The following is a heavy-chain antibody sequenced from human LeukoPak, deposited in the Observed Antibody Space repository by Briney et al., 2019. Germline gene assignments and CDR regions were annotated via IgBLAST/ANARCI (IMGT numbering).Heavy chain of an antibody. D-gene: IGHD3-9*01. J-gene: IGHJ4*02. CDR3: ARAGGDILTGYYMGPFDY. CDR2: IYYSGST. V-gene: IGHV4-39*07. Sequence: PSETLSLTCTVSGGSITSSSYYWGWIRQPPGKGLEWIGSIYYSGSTYYNPSLKSRVTISVDTSKNQFSLKLSSVTAADTAVYYCARAGGDILTGYYMGPFDYWGQGTLVTVSS. CDR1: GGSITSSSYY.